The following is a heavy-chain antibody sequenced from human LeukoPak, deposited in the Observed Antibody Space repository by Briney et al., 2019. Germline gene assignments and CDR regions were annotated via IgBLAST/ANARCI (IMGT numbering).Heavy chain of an antibody. Sequence: ASVKVSCKASGGTFSSYAISWVRQAPGQGLEWMGWINPNSGGTNYAQKFQGRVTMTRDTSISTAYMELSRLRSDDTAVYYCARGVRLWSSRAYFDYWGQGTLVTVSS. CDR3: ARGVRLWSSRAYFDY. V-gene: IGHV1-2*02. D-gene: IGHD5-18*01. CDR2: INPNSGGT. CDR1: GGTFSSYA. J-gene: IGHJ4*02.